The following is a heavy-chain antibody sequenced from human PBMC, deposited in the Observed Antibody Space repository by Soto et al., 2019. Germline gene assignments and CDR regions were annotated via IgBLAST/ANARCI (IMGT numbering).Heavy chain of an antibody. D-gene: IGHD3-22*01. Sequence: SVKVSCKASGGTFSSYAISWVRQAPGQGLEWMGGIIPIFGTANYAQKFQGRVTITADESTSTAYMELSSLRSEDTAVYYCARKRSLFNYDDSSGYYDAFDIWGQGTMVTVSS. V-gene: IGHV1-69*13. CDR1: GGTFSSYA. J-gene: IGHJ3*02. CDR2: IIPIFGTA. CDR3: ARKRSLFNYDDSSGYYDAFDI.